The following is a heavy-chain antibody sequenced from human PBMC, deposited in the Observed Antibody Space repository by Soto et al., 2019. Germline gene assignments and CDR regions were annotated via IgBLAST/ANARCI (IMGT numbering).Heavy chain of an antibody. J-gene: IGHJ4*02. CDR2: IYYDGSV. V-gene: IGHV4-39*01. CDR3: ARHRIAVAGPLDY. D-gene: IGHD6-19*01. Sequence: TSETLSLTCTVSGGAIRNSIYYWGWIRQPPGKGLEWIGTIYYDGSVAYSPSLKSRVTLSVDTSRTHFSVKINSVTAADTAVYFCARHRIAVAGPLDYWGQGTLVTVSS. CDR1: GGAIRNSIYY.